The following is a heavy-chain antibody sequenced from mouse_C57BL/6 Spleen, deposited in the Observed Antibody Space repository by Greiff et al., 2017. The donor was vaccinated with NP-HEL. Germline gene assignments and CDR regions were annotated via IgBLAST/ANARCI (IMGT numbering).Heavy chain of an antibody. V-gene: IGHV1-54*01. J-gene: IGHJ1*03. CDR1: GYAFTNYL. CDR3: ARTTDWYFDV. Sequence: VQLQQSGAELVRPGTSVKVSCKASGYAFTNYLIEWVKQRPGQGLEWIGVINPGSGGTNYNEKFKGKATLTADKSSSTAYMQLSSLTSEDSAVYFWARTTDWYFDVWGTGTTVTVSS. D-gene: IGHD1-1*01. CDR2: INPGSGGT.